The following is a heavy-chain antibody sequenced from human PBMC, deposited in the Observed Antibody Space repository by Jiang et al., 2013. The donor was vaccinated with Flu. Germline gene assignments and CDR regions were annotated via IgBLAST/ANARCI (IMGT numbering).Heavy chain of an antibody. Sequence: GLEWMGIIYPGDSDTRYSPSFQGQVTISADKSISTAYLQWSSLKASDTAMYYCARHHSSGWGGMDVWGQGTTVTVSS. CDR3: ARHHSSGWGGMDV. J-gene: IGHJ6*02. CDR2: IYPGDSDT. V-gene: IGHV5-51*01. D-gene: IGHD6-19*01.